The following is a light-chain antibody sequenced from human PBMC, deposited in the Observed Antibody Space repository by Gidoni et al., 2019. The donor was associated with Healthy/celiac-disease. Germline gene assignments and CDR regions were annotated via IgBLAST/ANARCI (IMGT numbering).Light chain of an antibody. CDR3: SSYTSSSTLYV. CDR1: SSDVGGYNY. J-gene: IGLJ1*01. Sequence: QSALTQPASVSGSPGQSITISCTGTSSDVGGYNYVSWYQQPPGKAPKLMIYDVSTRPSGVSNRFSGSKSGNTASLTISGLQAEDEADYYCSSYTSSSTLYVFGTGTKVTVL. CDR2: DVS. V-gene: IGLV2-14*03.